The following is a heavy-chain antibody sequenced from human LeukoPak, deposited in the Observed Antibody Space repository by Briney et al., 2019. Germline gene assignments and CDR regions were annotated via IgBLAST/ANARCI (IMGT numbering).Heavy chain of an antibody. V-gene: IGHV4-34*01. CDR3: ERRYSGYALKY. J-gene: IGHJ4*02. CDR1: GGSFSGYY. CDR2: INHSGST. Sequence: PSETLSLTCAVYGGSFSGYYWSWIRQPPGKGLEWIGEINHSGSTNYNPSLKSRVTISVDTSKNQFSLKLSSVTAADTAVYYCERRYSGYALKYWGQGTLVTVSS. D-gene: IGHD5-12*01.